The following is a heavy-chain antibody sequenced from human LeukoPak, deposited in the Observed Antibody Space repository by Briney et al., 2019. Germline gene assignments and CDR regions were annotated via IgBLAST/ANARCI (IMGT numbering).Heavy chain of an antibody. D-gene: IGHD3-22*01. Sequence: SETLSLTCAVSGASVTSHHWAWIRQPAGKGLEWVGRVHFSGSTNYNPSLRSRVAISLDKSKNELSLTLKSVSAADTAVYYCTRDESSRDDSGGYHYWSRGVLVTVSS. CDR2: VHFSGST. CDR1: GASVTSHH. V-gene: IGHV4-4*07. CDR3: TRDESSRDDSGGYHY. J-gene: IGHJ4*02.